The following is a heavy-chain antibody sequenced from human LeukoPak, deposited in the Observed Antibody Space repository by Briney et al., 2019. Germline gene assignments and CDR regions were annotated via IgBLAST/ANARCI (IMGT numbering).Heavy chain of an antibody. CDR2: LSYDGSYQ. CDR3: VTDDDSRDGYNPRFDY. CDR1: GFTFSRYA. D-gene: IGHD5-24*01. J-gene: IGHJ4*02. V-gene: IGHV3-30*04. Sequence: GGSLRLSCAASGFTFSRYAMHWVRQAPGRGLEWVAVLSYDGSYQYYADSVKGRFTISRDNSKSTLYLRMNSLRAEDTAVYYSVTDDDSRDGYNPRFDYWGQGTLVTVSS.